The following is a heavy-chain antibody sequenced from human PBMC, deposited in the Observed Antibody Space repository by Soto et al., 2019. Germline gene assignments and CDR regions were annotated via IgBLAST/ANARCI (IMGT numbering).Heavy chain of an antibody. V-gene: IGHV1-2*04. J-gene: IGHJ6*03. CDR3: ARDSGRFWEEVGVTRAHCYMDV. Sequence: ASVKVSCKASGYTFTGYYMHWVRQAPGQGLEWMGWINPNSGGTNYAQKFQGWVTMTRDTSISTAYMELSRLRSDDTAVYYCARDSGRFWEEVGVTRAHCYMDVWGKVNTVTVA. D-gene: IGHD3-3*01. CDR2: INPNSGGT. CDR1: GYTFTGYY.